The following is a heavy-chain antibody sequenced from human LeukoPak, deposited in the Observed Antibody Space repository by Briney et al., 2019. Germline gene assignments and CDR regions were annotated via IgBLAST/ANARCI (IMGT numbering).Heavy chain of an antibody. CDR3: ARSKQLDY. V-gene: IGHV3-21*01. CDR2: ISSGSSYI. Sequence: GGSLRLSCVASGFTFSDYSMNWVRQAPGKGLEWVSSISSGSSYIYYADSVKGRFTISRDNAENSLYLQMNSLRDEDTAVYYCARSKQLDYWGQGTLVTVSS. CDR1: GFTFSDYS. J-gene: IGHJ4*02. D-gene: IGHD6-13*01.